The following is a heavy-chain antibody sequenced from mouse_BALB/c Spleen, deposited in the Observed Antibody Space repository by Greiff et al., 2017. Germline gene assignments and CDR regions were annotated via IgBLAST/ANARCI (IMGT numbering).Heavy chain of an antibody. Sequence: EVKLVESGGGLVQPGGSLKLSCAASGFTFSSYGMSWVRQTPDKRLELVATINSNGGSTYYPDSVKGRFTISRDNAKNTLYLQMSSLKSEDTAMYYCARGVEYGNSAYWGQGTLVTVSA. V-gene: IGHV5-6-3*01. J-gene: IGHJ3*01. CDR1: GFTFSSYG. CDR3: ARGVEYGNSAY. D-gene: IGHD2-10*02. CDR2: INSNGGST.